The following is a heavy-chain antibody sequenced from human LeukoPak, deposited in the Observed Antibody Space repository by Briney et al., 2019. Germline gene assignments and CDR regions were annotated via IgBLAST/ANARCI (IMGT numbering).Heavy chain of an antibody. Sequence: SETLSLTCTVSSGSISSYYWNWIRQPPGKGLEWIGYLSYSGSTNYNPSLKSRVTISVDTSKNQLSLKLSSVTAADTAVYFCAREAGYSSSWYIDYWGQGTLVTVSS. CDR2: LSYSGST. CDR1: SGSISSYY. V-gene: IGHV4-59*01. CDR3: AREAGYSSSWYIDY. D-gene: IGHD6-13*01. J-gene: IGHJ4*02.